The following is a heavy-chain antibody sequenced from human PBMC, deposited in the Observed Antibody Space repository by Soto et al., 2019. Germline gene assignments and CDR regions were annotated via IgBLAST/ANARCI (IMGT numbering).Heavy chain of an antibody. J-gene: IGHJ4*02. CDR2: ISESGGSS. Sequence: GGSLRLSCAASGFTFSSYVMRWVRQAPGKGLEWVSGISESGGSSYYADSVKGRFTISRDNSKNTFYLQMNSLRVEDTAVYYCAEDQHCSGGSCHYDLFDYWGQGTLVTVSS. CDR3: AEDQHCSGGSCHYDLFDY. V-gene: IGHV3-23*01. CDR1: GFTFSSYV. D-gene: IGHD2-15*01.